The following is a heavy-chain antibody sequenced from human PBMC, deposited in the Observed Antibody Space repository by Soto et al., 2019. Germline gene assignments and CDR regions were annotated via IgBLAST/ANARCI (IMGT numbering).Heavy chain of an antibody. CDR1: GFTFSSYG. Sequence: GGSLRLSGAASGFTFSSYGMHWVRQAPGKGLESVALMLYDGSNKYYADSVKGRFTISRDNSKNTLYLQMNSLRAEDTAVYYCARDRCTSTSCPNWFDPWGQGTLVTVSS. D-gene: IGHD2-2*01. CDR3: ARDRCTSTSCPNWFDP. V-gene: IGHV3-33*05. CDR2: MLYDGSNK. J-gene: IGHJ5*02.